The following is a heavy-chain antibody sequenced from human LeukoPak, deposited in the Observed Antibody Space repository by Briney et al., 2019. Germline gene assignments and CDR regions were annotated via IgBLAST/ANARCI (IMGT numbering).Heavy chain of an antibody. J-gene: IGHJ4*02. Sequence: GGSLRLSCAASGFTFSSYSMNWVRQAPGKGLEWVSYISSSNTIYYADSVKGRFTISRDNAKNSLYLQMNSLRAEDTAVYYCIVLAVTATLGFDYWGQGTLVTVSS. V-gene: IGHV3-48*01. CDR2: ISSSNTI. D-gene: IGHD6-19*01. CDR1: GFTFSSYS. CDR3: IVLAVTATLGFDY.